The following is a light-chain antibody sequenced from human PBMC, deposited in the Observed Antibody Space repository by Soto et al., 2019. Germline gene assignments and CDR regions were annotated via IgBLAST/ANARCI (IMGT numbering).Light chain of an antibody. CDR2: EVS. CDR1: SSDVGSYNL. V-gene: IGLV2-23*02. J-gene: IGLJ1*01. Sequence: QSVLTQPASVSVSPGQSITISCTGTSSDVGSYNLVSWYQQHPGKAPELMIYEVSKRPSGVSNRFSGSKSGNTASLTISGLQAEDEADYYCCSYAGSSTFYVFGTGTKVTVL. CDR3: CSYAGSSTFYV.